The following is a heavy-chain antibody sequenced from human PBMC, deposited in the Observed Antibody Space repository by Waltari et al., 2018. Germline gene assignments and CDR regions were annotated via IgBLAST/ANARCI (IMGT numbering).Heavy chain of an antibody. V-gene: IGHV4-61*02. D-gene: IGHD3-3*01. Sequence: QVQLQESGPGLVKPSQTLSLTCTVSGGSISSGSYYWSWIRQPAGKGLEWIGRIYTSGSTNYNPSLKSRVTISVDTSKNQFSLKLSSVTAADTAVYYCARLTDTIFYAFDIWGQGTMVIVSS. CDR3: ARLTDTIFYAFDI. CDR1: GGSISSGSYY. CDR2: IYTSGST. J-gene: IGHJ3*02.